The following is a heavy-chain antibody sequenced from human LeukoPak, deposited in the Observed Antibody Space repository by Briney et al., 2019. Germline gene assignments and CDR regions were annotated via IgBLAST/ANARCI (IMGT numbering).Heavy chain of an antibody. Sequence: GASVKVSCKASGYTFTSYDINWVRQATGQGLEWMGWMNPNSGNTGYAQRFQGRVTITRNTSISTAYMELSSLRSEDTAVYYCARGLTIFGVFPRWFDPWGQGTLVTVSS. V-gene: IGHV1-8*03. CDR1: GYTFTSYD. D-gene: IGHD3-3*01. J-gene: IGHJ5*02. CDR2: MNPNSGNT. CDR3: ARGLTIFGVFPRWFDP.